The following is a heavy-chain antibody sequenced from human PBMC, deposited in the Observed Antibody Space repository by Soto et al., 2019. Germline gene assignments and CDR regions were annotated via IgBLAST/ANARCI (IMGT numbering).Heavy chain of an antibody. CDR2: ISGSGGST. D-gene: IGHD2-2*01. V-gene: IGHV3-23*01. Sequence: GGSLRLSCAASGFTFSSYSMSWVRQAPGKGLEWVSAISGSGGSTYYADSVKGRFTISRDNSKNTLYLQMNSLRAEDTAVYYWAKDPKTAAIRFRTHMYYFDYWGQGTLVTVSS. CDR1: GFTFSSYS. CDR3: AKDPKTAAIRFRTHMYYFDY. J-gene: IGHJ4*02.